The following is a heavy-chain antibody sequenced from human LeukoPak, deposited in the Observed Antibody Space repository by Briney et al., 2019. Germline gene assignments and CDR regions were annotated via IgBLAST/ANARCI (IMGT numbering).Heavy chain of an antibody. Sequence: ASVKVSCKASGYTFTGYYMHWVRQAPGQGLEWMGWINPNSGGTNYAQKFQGRVTMTRDTSISTAYMELSRLRSDDTAVYYCARDSENYYYYYMDVWGKGTTVTISS. CDR2: INPNSGGT. CDR3: ARDSENYYYYYMDV. J-gene: IGHJ6*03. V-gene: IGHV1-2*02. CDR1: GYTFTGYY.